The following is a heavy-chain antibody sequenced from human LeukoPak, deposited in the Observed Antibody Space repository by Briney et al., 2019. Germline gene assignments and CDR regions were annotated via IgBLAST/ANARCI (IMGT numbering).Heavy chain of an antibody. D-gene: IGHD3-22*01. CDR1: GYTFTSYY. Sequence: ASVKVSCKASGYTFTSYYMHWVRQAPGQGLEWMGIINPSGGSTSYAQKFQGRVTMTRDTSTSTVYMELSGLRSEDTAVYYCARKGANYDSSGLDAFDIWGQGTMVTVSS. CDR2: INPSGGST. J-gene: IGHJ3*02. CDR3: ARKGANYDSSGLDAFDI. V-gene: IGHV1-46*01.